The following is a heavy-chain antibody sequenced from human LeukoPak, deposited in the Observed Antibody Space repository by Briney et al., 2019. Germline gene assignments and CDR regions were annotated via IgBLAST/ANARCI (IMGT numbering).Heavy chain of an antibody. CDR2: IYTSGST. D-gene: IGHD3-10*01. J-gene: IGHJ3*02. CDR3: ARQGPDYYGSDNYYNSPAFDI. CDR1: GGSISSGSYY. V-gene: IGHV4-61*02. Sequence: SETLSLTCTVSGGSISSGSYYWSWIRQPAGKGLEWIGRIYTSGSTNYNPSLKSRVTISVDTSKNQFSLKLSSVTAADTAVYYCARQGPDYYGSDNYYNSPAFDIWGQGTMVTVSS.